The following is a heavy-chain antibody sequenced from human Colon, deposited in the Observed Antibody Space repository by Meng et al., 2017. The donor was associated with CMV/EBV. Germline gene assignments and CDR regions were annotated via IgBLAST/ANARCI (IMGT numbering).Heavy chain of an antibody. D-gene: IGHD5/OR15-5a*01. J-gene: IGHJ5*02. V-gene: IGHV1-3*04. Sequence: QVHLVQSGAEVKKPGASVPVSCKAFGYSFSSYAIHWVRQAPGQRLEWLGWINTGNANTKYSQKFQGRVTITRDTSASTAYMEVSSLVSEDTAVYYCARDNSVTDSWWFDPWGQGTLVTVSS. CDR1: GYSFSSYA. CDR2: INTGNANT. CDR3: ARDNSVTDSWWFDP.